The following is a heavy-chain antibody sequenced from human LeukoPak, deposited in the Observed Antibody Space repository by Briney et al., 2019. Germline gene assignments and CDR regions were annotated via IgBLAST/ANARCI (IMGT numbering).Heavy chain of an antibody. D-gene: IGHD3-22*01. V-gene: IGHV1-2*02. CDR1: GYTFTGYY. CDR2: INPNSGGT. J-gene: IGHJ5*02. CDR3: ARDLPYYYDSSGYFP. Sequence: ASVKVSRKASGYTFTGYYMHWVRQAPGQGLEWMGWINPNSGGTNYAQKFQGRVTMTRDTSISTAYMELSRLRSDDTAVYYCARDLPYYYDSSGYFPWGQGTLVTVSS.